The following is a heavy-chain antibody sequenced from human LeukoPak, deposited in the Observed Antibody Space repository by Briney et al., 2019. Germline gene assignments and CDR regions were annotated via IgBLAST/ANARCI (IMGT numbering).Heavy chain of an antibody. J-gene: IGHJ4*02. CDR1: GGSISSGGYY. Sequence: PSETLSLTCTVSGGSISSGGYYWSWIRQHPGKGLEWIGYIYYSGSTYYNPSLKSRVTISVDTSKNQFSLKLSSVTAADTAVYYCARKVVVAANIDYWGQGTLATVSS. CDR2: IYYSGST. D-gene: IGHD2-15*01. V-gene: IGHV4-31*03. CDR3: ARKVVVAANIDY.